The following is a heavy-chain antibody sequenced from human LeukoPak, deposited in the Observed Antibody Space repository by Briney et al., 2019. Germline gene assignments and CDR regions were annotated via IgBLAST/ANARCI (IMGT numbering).Heavy chain of an antibody. Sequence: PSETLSLTCTVSGGSISSYYWSWIRQPPGRGLEWIGYIYYSGSTNYNPSLKSRVTISVDTSKNQFSLKLSSVTAADTPVYYCARRSDYYGMDVWGQGTTVTVSS. CDR3: ARRSDYYGMDV. V-gene: IGHV4-59*08. CDR1: GGSISSYY. CDR2: IYYSGST. J-gene: IGHJ6*02.